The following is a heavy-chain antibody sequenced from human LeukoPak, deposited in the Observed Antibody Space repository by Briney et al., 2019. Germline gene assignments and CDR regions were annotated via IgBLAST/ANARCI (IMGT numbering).Heavy chain of an antibody. V-gene: IGHV3-30*18. CDR3: AKGALKRQQLVRNYFDY. J-gene: IGHJ4*02. CDR2: ISYDGSNK. D-gene: IGHD6-13*01. Sequence: PGGSLRLSCAASGVTFSSYGMHWVRQAPGKGLEWVAVISYDGSNKYYADSVKGRFTISRDNSKNTLYLQMNSLRAEDTAVYYCAKGALKRQQLVRNYFDYWGQGTLVTVSS. CDR1: GVTFSSYG.